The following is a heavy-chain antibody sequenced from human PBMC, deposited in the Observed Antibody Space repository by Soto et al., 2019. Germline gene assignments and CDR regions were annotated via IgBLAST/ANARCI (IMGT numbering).Heavy chain of an antibody. CDR2: IRSKANSYAT. CDR3: TTDYDFWSGYWSHYYGMDV. D-gene: IGHD3-3*01. V-gene: IGHV3-73*01. J-gene: IGHJ6*02. CDR1: GFTFSGSA. Sequence: GGSLRLSCAASGFTFSGSAMHWVRQASGKGLEWVGRIRSKANSYATAYAASVKGRFTISRDDSKNTAYLQMNSLKTEDTAVYYCTTDYDFWSGYWSHYYGMDVWGQGXTVTVYS.